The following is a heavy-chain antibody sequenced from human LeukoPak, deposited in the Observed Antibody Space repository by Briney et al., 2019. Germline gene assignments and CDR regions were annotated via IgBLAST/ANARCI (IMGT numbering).Heavy chain of an antibody. CDR1: GGSFSDYY. CDR3: VRHGRYSYGPTYYYMDV. V-gene: IGHV4-34*01. D-gene: IGHD5-18*01. J-gene: IGHJ6*03. CDR2: INYSGST. Sequence: KPSETLSLTCAVYGGSFSDYYWNWIRQPPGKGLEWIGSINYSGSTYYNPSLKSRVTISVDTSKNQFSLKLSSVTAADTAVYYCVRHGRYSYGPTYYYMDVWGKGTTVTVSS.